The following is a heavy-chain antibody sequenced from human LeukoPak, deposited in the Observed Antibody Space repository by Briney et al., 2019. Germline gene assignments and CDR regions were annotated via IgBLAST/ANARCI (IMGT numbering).Heavy chain of an antibody. J-gene: IGHJ4*02. CDR2: ISSSSSAI. V-gene: IGHV3-48*02. CDR1: GFTFSSYS. CDR3: ARDHKAAAGRDFDY. Sequence: HPGGSLRLSCAASGFTFSSYSINWVRQAPGKGLEWVSYISSSSSAIYYADSVKGRFTISRDNAKNTLYLQMNGLRDEDTAVYYCARDHKAAAGRDFDYWGQGTLVTVSS. D-gene: IGHD6-13*01.